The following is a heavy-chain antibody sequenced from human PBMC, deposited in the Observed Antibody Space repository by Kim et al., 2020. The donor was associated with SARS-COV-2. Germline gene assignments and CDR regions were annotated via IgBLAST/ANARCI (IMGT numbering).Heavy chain of an antibody. V-gene: IGHV4-34*01. CDR3: ASVGYCTAVSCPGYFYHYDMDI. Sequence: SETLSLTCAVFGGSFRGYYWSWIRQSPGKGLEWIGEIDHEGTAKYNPSLQSRVSLSVDTSKNQFSLRLTSVTVADTAVYYCASVGYCTAVSCPGYFYHYDMDIWGQGTTVTVSS. CDR1: GGSFRGYY. J-gene: IGHJ6*02. D-gene: IGHD2-8*02. CDR2: IDHEGTA.